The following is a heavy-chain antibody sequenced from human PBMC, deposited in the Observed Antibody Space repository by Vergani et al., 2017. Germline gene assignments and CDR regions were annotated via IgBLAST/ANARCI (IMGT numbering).Heavy chain of an antibody. Sequence: QLQLQESGPGLVKPSETLSLTCTVSGGSISSSSYYWGWIRQPPGKGLEWIGSIYYSGSTYYNPSLKSRVTISVDTSKNQFSLKLSSVTAADTAVYYCGRGYCSGGSCYSGLGRKGVGLFDPWGQGTLVTVSS. V-gene: IGHV4-39*01. CDR1: GGSISSSSYY. J-gene: IGHJ5*02. CDR2: IYYSGST. CDR3: GRGYCSGGSCYSGLGRKGVGLFDP. D-gene: IGHD2-15*01.